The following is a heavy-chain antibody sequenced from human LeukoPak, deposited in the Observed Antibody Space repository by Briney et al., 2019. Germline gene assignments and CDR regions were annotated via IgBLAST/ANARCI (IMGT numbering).Heavy chain of an antibody. J-gene: IGHJ4*02. CDR3: AGALGSGSYRGGLDY. CDR2: INWNGGST. CDR1: GFTFDDYG. V-gene: IGHV3-20*04. Sequence: GGSLRLSCAASGFTFDDYGMSWVRQAPGKGLEWVSGINWNGGSTGYADSVKGRFTISRDNAKNSLYLQMNSLRAEDTALYYCAGALGSGSYRGGLDYWGQGTLVTVSS. D-gene: IGHD3-10*01.